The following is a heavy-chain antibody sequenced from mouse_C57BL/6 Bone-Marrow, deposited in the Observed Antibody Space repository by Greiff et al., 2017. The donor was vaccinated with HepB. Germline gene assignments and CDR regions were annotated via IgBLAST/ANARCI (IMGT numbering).Heavy chain of an antibody. J-gene: IGHJ3*01. CDR3: ARDGYVPWFAY. D-gene: IGHD2-2*01. Sequence: QVQLQQSGAELVMPGASVKLSCKASGYTFTSYWMHWVKQRPGQGLEWIGEIDPSDSYTNYNQKFKGKSTLTVDKSSSTAYMQLSSLTSEDSAVYYCARDGYVPWFAYWGQGTLVTVSA. CDR2: IDPSDSYT. CDR1: GYTFTSYW. V-gene: IGHV1-69*01.